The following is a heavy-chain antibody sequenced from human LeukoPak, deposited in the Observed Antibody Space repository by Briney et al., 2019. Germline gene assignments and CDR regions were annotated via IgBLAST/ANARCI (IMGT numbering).Heavy chain of an antibody. V-gene: IGHV3-11*01. CDR3: ARDLGYSGYDRSEYYFDY. D-gene: IGHD5-12*01. Sequence: PGGSLRLSCAASGFTFSDYYMSWIRQAPGKGLEWVSYISSSGSTIYYADSVKGRFTISRDNAKNSLYLQMNSLRAEDTAVYYYARDLGYSGYDRSEYYFDYWGQGTLVTVSS. CDR1: GFTFSDYY. CDR2: ISSSGSTI. J-gene: IGHJ4*02.